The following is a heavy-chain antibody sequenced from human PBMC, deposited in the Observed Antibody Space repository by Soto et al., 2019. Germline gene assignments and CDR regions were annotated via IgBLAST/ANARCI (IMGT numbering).Heavy chain of an antibody. Sequence: SETLSLTCTVSGGSISSDYWSWIRQPPGKGLEWIGYIYYSGSTNYNPSLKSRVTISVDTSKNQFSLKLSSVTAADTAVYYCARGGLDCTNGVCYSGYCSGGSCQTPDDAFDIWGQGTMVTVSS. V-gene: IGHV4-59*01. CDR3: ARGGLDCTNGVCYSGYCSGGSCQTPDDAFDI. D-gene: IGHD2-8*01. CDR1: GGSISSDY. J-gene: IGHJ3*02. CDR2: IYYSGST.